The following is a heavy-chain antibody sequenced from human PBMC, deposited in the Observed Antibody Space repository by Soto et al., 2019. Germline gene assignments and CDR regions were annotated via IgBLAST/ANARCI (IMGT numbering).Heavy chain of an antibody. D-gene: IGHD3-3*02. V-gene: IGHV3-48*01. CDR3: VXXXXAFNXLXXGFDV. J-gene: IGHJ3*01. CDR2: ISGNTALI. Sequence: EVHLVXSGGGLVQPXXSLXLSCAASGFTFSYFGMNWVRQAPGKGLEWVSYISGNTALIYYADSVRGRFXXXXXXAKXXXXXXXXXXXXXXXXXXXXVXXXXAFNXLXXGFDVWGHGTLVIV. CDR1: GFTFSYFG.